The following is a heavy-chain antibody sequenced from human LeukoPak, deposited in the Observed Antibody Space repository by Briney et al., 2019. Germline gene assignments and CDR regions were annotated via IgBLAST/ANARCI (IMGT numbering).Heavy chain of an antibody. Sequence: GGSLRLSCAASGFTFSSYAIHWVRQPPGKGLEWVAVISDDGSNKYYADSVRGRFTISRDNSKNTLYLQMNSLRDEDTAFYHCARDGCGGGRCYVDCWGQGTLVTVSS. V-gene: IGHV3-30-3*01. CDR1: GFTFSSYA. CDR2: ISDDGSNK. J-gene: IGHJ4*02. CDR3: ARDGCGGGRCYVDC. D-gene: IGHD2-15*01.